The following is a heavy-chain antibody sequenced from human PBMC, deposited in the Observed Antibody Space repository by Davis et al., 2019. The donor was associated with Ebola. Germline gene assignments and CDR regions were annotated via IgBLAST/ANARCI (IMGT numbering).Heavy chain of an antibody. CDR1: GYTFISYD. CDR2: MNPNSGNT. D-gene: IGHD3-22*01. Sequence: AASVKVSCKASGYTFISYDIHWVRQAAGQGLEWMGWMNPNSGNTGYAPKFQGRVTMTRDTSISTAYMEVRSLRSDDTAVYYCARDITMNNWFDPWGQGTLVTVSS. V-gene: IGHV1-8*01. J-gene: IGHJ5*02. CDR3: ARDITMNNWFDP.